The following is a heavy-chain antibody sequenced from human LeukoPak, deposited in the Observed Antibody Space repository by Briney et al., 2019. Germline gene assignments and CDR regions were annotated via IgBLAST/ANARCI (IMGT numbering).Heavy chain of an antibody. J-gene: IGHJ6*02. Sequence: GGSLRLSCAASGFTFSSYGMHWVRQAPGKGLEWVAVISYDGSNKYYADSVKGRFTISRDNSKNTLYLQMNSLGAEDTAVYYCAREGSLSLVYYYYGMDVWGQGTTVTVSS. CDR3: AREGSLSLVYYYYGMDV. V-gene: IGHV3-30*03. D-gene: IGHD6-6*01. CDR2: ISYDGSNK. CDR1: GFTFSSYG.